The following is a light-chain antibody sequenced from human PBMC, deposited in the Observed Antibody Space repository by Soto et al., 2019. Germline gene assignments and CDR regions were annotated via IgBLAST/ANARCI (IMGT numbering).Light chain of an antibody. CDR3: QVWDTISDNYV. CDR2: VDS. J-gene: IGLJ1*01. V-gene: IGLV3-21*02. Sequence: SSELTQPPSVSVAPGQTARITCGGNNIESKSVHWYQQRPGQAPVLVIYVDSDRPSGIPDRFSASTSGNTAALTIIRVEAGDEADYYCQVWDTISDNYVFGSGTKVTVL. CDR1: NIESKS.